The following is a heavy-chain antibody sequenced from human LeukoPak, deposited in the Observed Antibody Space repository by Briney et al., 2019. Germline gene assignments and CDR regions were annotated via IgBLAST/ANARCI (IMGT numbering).Heavy chain of an antibody. D-gene: IGHD3-3*01. CDR1: GGSISSNIYY. CDR3: ARHGPIPEWSGYYDNWVDP. J-gene: IGHJ5*02. CDR2: IYYSGST. Sequence: SETLSLTCTVSGGSISSNIYYWGWIRLPPGKGLEWIGSIYYSGSTYYNPSLKSRVIMSVDTSKNQFSLNLISVTAADTAVYYCARHGPIPEWSGYYDNWVDPWGQGTLVTVSS. V-gene: IGHV4-39*01.